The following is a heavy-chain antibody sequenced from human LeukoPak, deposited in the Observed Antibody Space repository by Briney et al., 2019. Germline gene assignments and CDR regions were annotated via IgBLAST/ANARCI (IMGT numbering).Heavy chain of an antibody. J-gene: IGHJ6*03. CDR1: GGSISSYY. D-gene: IGHD6-19*01. V-gene: IGHV4-4*07. Sequence: PSETLSLTCTVSGGSISSYYWSWIRQPAGKGLEWIGRIYTSGSTNYNPSLKSRVTMSVGTSKNQFSLKLSSVTAADTAVYYCARESMVAVAGHYYYYYMDVWGKGTTVTISS. CDR3: ARESMVAVAGHYYYYYMDV. CDR2: IYTSGST.